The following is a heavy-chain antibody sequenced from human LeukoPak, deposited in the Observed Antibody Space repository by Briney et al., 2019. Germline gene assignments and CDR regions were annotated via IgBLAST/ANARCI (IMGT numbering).Heavy chain of an antibody. D-gene: IGHD3-22*01. CDR2: IYPGGVT. CDR3: AREIGYYFDSDDSRLRGRLDV. CDR1: GFTINTNY. V-gene: IGHV3-53*01. J-gene: IGHJ6*04. Sequence: GGSLRLSCAASGFTINTNYMNWVRQAPGRGLEWLSVIYPGGVTKYAESVKGRFTVSRDIAKNTVYLEMNDLRAEDTALYYCAREIGYYFDSDDSRLRGRLDVWGKGTSATVSS.